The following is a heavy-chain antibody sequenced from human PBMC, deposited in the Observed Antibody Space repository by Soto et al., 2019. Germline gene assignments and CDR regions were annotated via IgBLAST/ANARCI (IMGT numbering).Heavy chain of an antibody. V-gene: IGHV4-39*01. CDR2: IFFIGST. D-gene: IGHD6-13*01. J-gene: IGHJ6*02. CDR3: ANGIAADDGGGYYYCGMDV. CDR1: GGSISSSSYY. Sequence: SETLSLTCTVSGGSISSSSYYWGWIRQPPGKGLEWIGSIFFIGSTSYNPSLNSRVTISVETSKNQFSLKLSSLTAADTAVYYCANGIAADDGGGYYYCGMDVWGQGTMVTVSS.